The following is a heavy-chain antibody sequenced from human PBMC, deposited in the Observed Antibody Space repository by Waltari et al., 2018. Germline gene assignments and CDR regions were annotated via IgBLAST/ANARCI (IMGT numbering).Heavy chain of an antibody. Sequence: EVQLVQSGAEVKKPGESLKISCKGSGYSFTSYWIGWVRQMPGKGLEWRGIIYPGDSDTRSSPACQGQVTISSDKSISTAYLQWSSLKASDTAMYYCASSIYYDSSGPDAFDIWGQGTMVTVSS. CDR1: GYSFTSYW. D-gene: IGHD3-22*01. V-gene: IGHV5-51*01. CDR2: IYPGDSDT. CDR3: ASSIYYDSSGPDAFDI. J-gene: IGHJ3*02.